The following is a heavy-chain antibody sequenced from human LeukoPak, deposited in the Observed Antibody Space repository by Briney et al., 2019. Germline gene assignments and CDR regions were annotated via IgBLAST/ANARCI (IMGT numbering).Heavy chain of an antibody. Sequence: GGSLRLSCAASRFTFGAYWMSWFRQAPGKGPEWVASIKDDGSAQFYVDSLEGRFTISRDNAKNALYLQMDTMRVEDTAVYYCARHIVGEQNFDYWSQGTLVTVSS. V-gene: IGHV3-7*01. CDR1: RFTFGAYW. CDR3: ARHIVGEQNFDY. D-gene: IGHD3-16*02. CDR2: IKDDGSAQ. J-gene: IGHJ4*02.